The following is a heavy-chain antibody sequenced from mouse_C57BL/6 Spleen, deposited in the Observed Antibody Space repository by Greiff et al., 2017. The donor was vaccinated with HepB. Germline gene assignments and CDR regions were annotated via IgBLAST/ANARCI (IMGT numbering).Heavy chain of an antibody. CDR1: GFNIKDYY. D-gene: IGHD1-1*01. CDR3: ASPYYYGSSTFAY. V-gene: IGHV14-2*01. CDR2: IDPEDGET. Sequence: EVQLQESGAELVKPGASVKLSCTASGFNIKDYYMHWVKQRTEQGLEWIGRIDPEDGETKYAPKFQGKATITADTSSNTAYLQLSSLTSEDTAVYYCASPYYYGSSTFAYWGQGTLVTVSA. J-gene: IGHJ3*01.